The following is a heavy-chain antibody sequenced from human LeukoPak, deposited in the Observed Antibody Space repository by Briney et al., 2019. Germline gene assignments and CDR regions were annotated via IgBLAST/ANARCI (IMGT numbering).Heavy chain of an antibody. Sequence: ASVKVSCKASGGTFSSYAISWLRQAPGQGLEWMGGIIPIFGTANYAQKFQGRVPITADESTSTAYMELSSLRSEDTAVYYCARALYYDFWSGYSEPAYYYYMDVWGKGTTVTVSS. CDR3: ARALYYDFWSGYSEPAYYYYMDV. CDR1: GGTFSSYA. D-gene: IGHD3-3*01. J-gene: IGHJ6*03. CDR2: IIPIFGTA. V-gene: IGHV1-69*13.